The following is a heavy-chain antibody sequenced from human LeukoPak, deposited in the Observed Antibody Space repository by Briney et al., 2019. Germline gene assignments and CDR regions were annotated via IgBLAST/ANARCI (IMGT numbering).Heavy chain of an antibody. CDR1: GYFISNGYY. D-gene: IGHD3-10*01. J-gene: IGHJ4*02. CDR3: ARGGPYYYGSGTYYGFDY. CDR2: IYHSGNT. V-gene: IGHV4-38-2*02. Sequence: PSETLSLTCSVSGYFISNGYYWGWMRPPPGKGLEWIGSIYHSGNTYYNPSLKSRFTISVDTSKNQFSLKLKSVTAADTAVYFCARGGPYYYGSGTYYGFDYWGQGTLVTVSS.